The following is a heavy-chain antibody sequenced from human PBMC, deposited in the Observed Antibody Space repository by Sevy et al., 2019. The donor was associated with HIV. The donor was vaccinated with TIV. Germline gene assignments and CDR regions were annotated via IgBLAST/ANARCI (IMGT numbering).Heavy chain of an antibody. CDR3: VREDINEPRTLLSFDI. V-gene: IGHV1-2*06. J-gene: IGHJ3*02. D-gene: IGHD1-1*01. CDR2: SNPNSGVT. CDR1: GYIFSDYN. Sequence: ASVKVSCKTTGYIFSDYNMHWVRQAPGQGLEWMALSNPNSGVTIYAHNFRGRVSVTRDTSMSTAYMELSGLTSDDTAVYYCVREDINEPRTLLSFDIWGQGTMVTVSS.